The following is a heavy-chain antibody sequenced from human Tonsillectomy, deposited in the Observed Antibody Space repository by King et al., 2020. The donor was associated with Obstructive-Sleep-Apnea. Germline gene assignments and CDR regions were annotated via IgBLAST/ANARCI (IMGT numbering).Heavy chain of an antibody. CDR3: ARNWYNWNDVGKCAFVI. D-gene: IGHD1-1*01. Sequence: QLVQSGAEVKKPGSSVKVSCKASGGTFSSYAISWVRQAPGQGLEWMGGIIPIFGTANYAQKFQGRVTITADESTSTAYMELSSLRSEDTAVYYCARNWYNWNDVGKCAFVIWGQGTMVTVSS. V-gene: IGHV1-69*01. CDR1: GGTFSSYA. J-gene: IGHJ3*02. CDR2: IIPIFGTA.